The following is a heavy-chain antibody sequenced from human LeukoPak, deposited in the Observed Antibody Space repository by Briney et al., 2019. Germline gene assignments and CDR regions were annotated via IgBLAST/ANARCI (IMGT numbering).Heavy chain of an antibody. Sequence: GGSLRLSCAASGFTFSSYSMNWVRQAPGKGLEWVSSISSSSSYIYYADSVKGRFTISRDNAKNSLYLQMNSLRAEDTAVYYCAREGCSGGSCGIDYWGQGTLVTVSS. CDR2: ISSSSSYI. CDR1: GFTFSSYS. V-gene: IGHV3-21*01. D-gene: IGHD2-15*01. J-gene: IGHJ4*02. CDR3: AREGCSGGSCGIDY.